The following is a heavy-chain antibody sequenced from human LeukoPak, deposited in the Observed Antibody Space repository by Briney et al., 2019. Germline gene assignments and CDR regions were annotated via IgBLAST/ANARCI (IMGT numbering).Heavy chain of an antibody. Sequence: GASVKVSCKASGYTFTSYDINWVRQATGQGLEWMGWMNPNSGNTGYAQKFQGRVTMTRKTSISTAYMELSSLRSEDTAVYYCARDKHFCRSSTSCYSSYMDVWGKGTTVTVSS. V-gene: IGHV1-8*01. CDR3: ARDKHFCRSSTSCYSSYMDV. CDR1: GYTFTSYD. J-gene: IGHJ6*03. CDR2: MNPNSGNT. D-gene: IGHD2-2*01.